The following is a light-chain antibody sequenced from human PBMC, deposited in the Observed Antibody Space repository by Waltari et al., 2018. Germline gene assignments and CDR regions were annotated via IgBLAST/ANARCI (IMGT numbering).Light chain of an antibody. J-gene: IGKJ1*01. CDR1: QYIGGY. Sequence: DIQMTQSPSSLSASVGDTVTISCRPSQYIGGYLNWYQLKGGKAPKLLIAGSSRLQDGVPSRVTGSGSGTDFTLTISSLHSDDFAIYVCQQSFIPPWTFGQGTKVDI. CDR2: GSS. V-gene: IGKV1-39*01. CDR3: QQSFIPPWT.